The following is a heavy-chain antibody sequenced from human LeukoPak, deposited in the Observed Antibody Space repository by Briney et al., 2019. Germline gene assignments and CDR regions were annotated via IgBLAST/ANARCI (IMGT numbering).Heavy chain of an antibody. J-gene: IGHJ4*02. Sequence: SETLSLTCTVSGGSISNYYWSWIRQPPGKGLEWIGYMFYSGSTNYNPSLKSRVTISLDTSKNQFSLKLSSVTSADTAVYYCARERLGFFEYWGQGTLVTASS. CDR3: ARERLGFFEY. V-gene: IGHV4-59*01. CDR2: MFYSGST. D-gene: IGHD3-9*01. CDR1: GGSISNYY.